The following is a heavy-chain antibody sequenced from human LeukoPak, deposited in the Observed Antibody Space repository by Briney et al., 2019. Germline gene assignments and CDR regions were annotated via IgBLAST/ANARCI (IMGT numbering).Heavy chain of an antibody. D-gene: IGHD3-22*01. CDR2: IYTSGST. CDR1: GGSISSYY. V-gene: IGHV4-4*07. J-gene: IGHJ3*02. CDR3: ATLPRRGPVVRFDI. Sequence: SETLSLTCTVSGGSISSYYWSWIRQPAGKGLEWIGRIYTSGSTNYNPSLKSRVTMSVDTSKNQFSLKLSSVTAADTAVYYCATLPRRGPVVRFDIWGQGTMVTVSS.